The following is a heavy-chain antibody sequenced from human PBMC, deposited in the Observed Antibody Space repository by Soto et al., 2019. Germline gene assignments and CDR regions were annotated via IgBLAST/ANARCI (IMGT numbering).Heavy chain of an antibody. Sequence: EVQLVESGGGLVKPGGSLRLSCAASRFTFNTYTMDWVRRSPGKGLEWVSSISGSGNYIYHADSVKGRFSISRDNAKNSLFLQMNSLRAVDTAVYYCVRNKGGCSSTSCHSYGMDVWGQGTTVTVSS. D-gene: IGHD2-2*01. CDR2: ISGSGNYI. J-gene: IGHJ6*02. V-gene: IGHV3-21*01. CDR3: VRNKGGCSSTSCHSYGMDV. CDR1: RFTFNTYT.